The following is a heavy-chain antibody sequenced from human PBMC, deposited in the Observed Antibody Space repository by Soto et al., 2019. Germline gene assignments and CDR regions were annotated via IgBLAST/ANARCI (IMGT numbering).Heavy chain of an antibody. D-gene: IGHD6-19*01. CDR1: GGTFSSYT. V-gene: IGHV1-46*01. CDR2: INPSGGST. J-gene: IGHJ6*02. CDR3: ARDYAPVAGTHYYGMDV. Sequence: GASVKVSCKASGGTFSSYTISWVRQAPGQGLEWMGIINPSGGSTSYVQKFQGRVTMTRDTSTSTVYMELSSLRSEDTAVYYCARDYAPVAGTHYYGMDVWGQGTTVTVSS.